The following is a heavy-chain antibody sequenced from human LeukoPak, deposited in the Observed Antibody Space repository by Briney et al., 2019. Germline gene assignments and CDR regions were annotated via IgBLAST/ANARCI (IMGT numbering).Heavy chain of an antibody. J-gene: IGHJ4*02. CDR3: ARDQTYYDSSGLGY. CDR2: IYYSGST. V-gene: IGHV4-59*01. D-gene: IGHD3-22*01. CDR1: GGSISSYY. Sequence: SETLSLTCTVSGGSISSYYWSWIRQPPGKGLEWTGDIYYSGSTNYNPSLKSRVTISVDTSKNQFSLKLSSVTAADTAVYYCARDQTYYDSSGLGYWGQGTLVTVSS.